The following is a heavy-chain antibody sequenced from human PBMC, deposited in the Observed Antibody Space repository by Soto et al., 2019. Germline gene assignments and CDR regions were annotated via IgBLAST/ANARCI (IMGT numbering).Heavy chain of an antibody. J-gene: IGHJ4*02. CDR2: TFYRSQWHN. D-gene: IGHD1-1*01. Sequence: SQTLSLTCVISGDSVSSNIAAWSWIRQSPSRGLEWLGRTFYRSQWHNDYAASLRSRLTIIPDTSKNQFSLQLKFVTPEDTAMYYCTRELRAVHGTRGPFHYWGQGTLVTVSS. CDR1: GDSVSSNIAA. V-gene: IGHV6-1*01. CDR3: TRELRAVHGTRGPFHY.